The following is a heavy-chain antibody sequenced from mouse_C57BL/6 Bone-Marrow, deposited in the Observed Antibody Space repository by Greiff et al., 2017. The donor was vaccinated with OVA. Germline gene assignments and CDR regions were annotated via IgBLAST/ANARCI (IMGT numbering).Heavy chain of an antibody. CDR3: AQTGQDFAY. J-gene: IGHJ3*01. D-gene: IGHD3-2*02. CDR2: IYPSDSET. Sequence: VQLQQPGAELVRPGSSVKLSCTASGYTFTSYWMDWVKQRPGQGLEWIGNIYPSDSETHYNQTFKDKATLTVDKSSSTAYMQLSSLTSEDSAVYYGAQTGQDFAYWGQGTLVTVSA. CDR1: GYTFTSYW. V-gene: IGHV1-61*01.